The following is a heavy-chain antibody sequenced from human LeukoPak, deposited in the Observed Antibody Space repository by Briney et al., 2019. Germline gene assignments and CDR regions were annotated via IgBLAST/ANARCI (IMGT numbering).Heavy chain of an antibody. CDR2: ISTSSRYI. CDR3: ARADCSGSTCYLRRSWFDP. D-gene: IGHD2-2*01. Sequence: GGSLTLSCAASGFTLSTFDMNWVRQAPGKGLEWVSYISTSSRYIYYRDSVKGRFTISRDDAKNSLYTQMKSLRVEDTAVYYCARADCSGSTCYLRRSWFDPWGQGTLVTVSS. V-gene: IGHV3-21*01. J-gene: IGHJ5*02. CDR1: GFTLSTFD.